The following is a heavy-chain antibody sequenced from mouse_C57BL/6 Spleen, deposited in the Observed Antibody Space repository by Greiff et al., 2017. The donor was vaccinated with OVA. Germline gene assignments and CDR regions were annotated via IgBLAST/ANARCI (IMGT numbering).Heavy chain of an antibody. J-gene: IGHJ4*01. CDR3: AKRNLPPDDAMDY. D-gene: IGHD2-1*01. Sequence: EVQLVESGGGLVKPGGSLTLSCAAFGFTFSDYGMHWVRQAPEKGLEWVAYISSGSSTIYYADTVKGRFTISRDNDKNTLLLQMTSLRSEDTDMDYCAKRNLPPDDAMDYWGQGTSVTVSS. V-gene: IGHV5-17*01. CDR1: GFTFSDYG. CDR2: ISSGSSTI.